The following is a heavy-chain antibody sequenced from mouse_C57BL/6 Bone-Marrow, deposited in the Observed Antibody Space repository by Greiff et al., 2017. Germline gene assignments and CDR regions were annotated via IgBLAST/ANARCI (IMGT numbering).Heavy chain of an antibody. V-gene: IGHV5-12*01. J-gene: IGHJ3*01. CDR3: ARRDGGFAY. CDR1: GFTFSDYY. Sequence: EVKVEESGGGLVQPGGSLTLSCAASGFTFSDYYMYWVRQTPEQRLEWVAYISNGGGSTYYPDTVKGRFTISRDNTKNTLYLQMSRLKSEDTAMYYCARRDGGFAYWGQGTLVTVSA. CDR2: ISNGGGST. D-gene: IGHD1-1*01.